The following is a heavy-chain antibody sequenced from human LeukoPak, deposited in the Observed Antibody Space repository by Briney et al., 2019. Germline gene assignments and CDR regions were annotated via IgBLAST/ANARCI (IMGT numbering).Heavy chain of an antibody. V-gene: IGHV4-34*01. J-gene: IGHJ6*02. CDR3: ARLSMSNCSSTSCYTSSGLLGYYYGMDV. CDR2: INHSGST. D-gene: IGHD2-2*02. CDR1: GGSFSGYY. Sequence: PSETLSLTCAVYGGSFSGYYWSWIRQPPGKGLEWIGEINHSGSTNYNPSLKSRVTISVDTSKNQFSLKLSSVTAADTAVYYCARLSMSNCSSTSCYTSSGLLGYYYGMDVWGQGTTVTVSS.